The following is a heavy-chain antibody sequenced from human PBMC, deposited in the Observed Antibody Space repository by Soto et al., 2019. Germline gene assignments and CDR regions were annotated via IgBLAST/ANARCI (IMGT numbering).Heavy chain of an antibody. D-gene: IGHD3-3*01. CDR1: GGSFRGYY. Sequence: SETLSLTCAVYGGSFRGYYWSWIRQPPGKGLEWIGEINHSGSTNYNPSLKSRATISVDTSKSQFSLKLSSVTAADTAVYYCARALVGYDFLSGYYTRSEYFDYRSQGSLVPVSS. V-gene: IGHV4-34*01. CDR3: ARALVGYDFLSGYYTRSEYFDY. CDR2: INHSGST. J-gene: IGHJ4*02.